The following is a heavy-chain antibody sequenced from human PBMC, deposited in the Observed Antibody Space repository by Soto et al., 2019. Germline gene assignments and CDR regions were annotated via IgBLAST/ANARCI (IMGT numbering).Heavy chain of an antibody. CDR3: ASDDSSGYPTYFDY. CDR1: GGSFSGYY. Sequence: QVQRQQWGAGLLKPSETLSLTCAVYGGSFSGYYWSWIRQPPGKGLEWIGESNHSGSTNYNPSLKSRVTISVDTSKNQFSLTLSSVPAADTAVSYCASDDSSGYPTYFDYCGKGTLVTVSS. J-gene: IGHJ4*02. V-gene: IGHV4-34*01. CDR2: SNHSGST. D-gene: IGHD3-22*01.